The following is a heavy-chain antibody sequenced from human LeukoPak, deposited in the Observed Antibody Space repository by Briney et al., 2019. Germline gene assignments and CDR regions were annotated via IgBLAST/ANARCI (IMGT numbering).Heavy chain of an antibody. CDR2: IWYDGSKK. CDR1: GFTFSSYG. V-gene: IGHV3-33*06. J-gene: IGHJ4*02. CDR3: AKGEVGYDFWSGSLPPYFDY. D-gene: IGHD3-3*01. Sequence: QPGGSLRLSCAASGFTFSSYGMHWVRQAPGKGLDWVVVIWYDGSKKYFADSVKGRFTISRDNSKNTLYLQMNSLRAEDTAVYYCAKGEVGYDFWSGSLPPYFDYWGQGTLVTVSS.